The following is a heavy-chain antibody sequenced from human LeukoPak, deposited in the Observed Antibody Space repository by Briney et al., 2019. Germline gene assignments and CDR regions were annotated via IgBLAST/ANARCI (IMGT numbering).Heavy chain of an antibody. CDR1: GGSISNYY. D-gene: IGHD5-12*01. CDR2: IYSSGTT. Sequence: SETLSLTCTVSGGSISNYYWSWIRQPAGKGLEWIGRIYSSGTTIYNPSPKSRVTMSVDTSKNQFSLKLSSVTAADTAVYFRASGSSGYDPWGQGTLVTVSS. V-gene: IGHV4-4*07. J-gene: IGHJ5*02. CDR3: ASGSSGYDP.